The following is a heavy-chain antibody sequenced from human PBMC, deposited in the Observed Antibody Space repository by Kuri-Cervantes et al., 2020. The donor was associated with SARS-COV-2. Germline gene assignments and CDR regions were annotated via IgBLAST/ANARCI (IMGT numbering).Heavy chain of an antibody. CDR1: GGSFSGYY. Sequence: SETLSLTCAVYGGSFSGYYWSWIRQSPGKGLAWVGEINHSGSTNYNPSLKSRVTISVDTSKNQFSLKLSSVTAADTAVYYCASGYSSSLGWFDPWGQGTLVTVSS. CDR2: INHSGST. D-gene: IGHD6-6*01. J-gene: IGHJ5*02. CDR3: ASGYSSSLGWFDP. V-gene: IGHV4-34*01.